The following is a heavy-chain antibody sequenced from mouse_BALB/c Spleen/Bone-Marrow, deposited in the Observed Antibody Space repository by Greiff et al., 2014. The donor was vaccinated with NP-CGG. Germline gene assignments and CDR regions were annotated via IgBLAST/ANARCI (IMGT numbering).Heavy chain of an antibody. J-gene: IGHJ1*01. CDR3: ARGGYGYHWYFDV. CDR1: GYNFTTHW. V-gene: IGHV1-87*01. CDR2: IYPGDGDT. Sequence: VQLQQSGAELARPGASVKLSCKASGYNFTTHWMQWVKQRPGQGLEWIGAIYPGDGDTRYTQKFKGKATLTADKSSSTAYMQLSDLASEDSAVYYCARGGYGYHWYFDVWGAGTTVTVSS. D-gene: IGHD1-2*01.